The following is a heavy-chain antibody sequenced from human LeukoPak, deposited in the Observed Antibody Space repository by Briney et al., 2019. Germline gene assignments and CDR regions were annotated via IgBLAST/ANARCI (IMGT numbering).Heavy chain of an antibody. V-gene: IGHV4-4*07. CDR3: ARLITGTTTAFDI. Sequence: PSETLSFTCSVSGGSISGYYWTWLRQPAGKGLEWIGRVYNSGTTHYNPSLKTRLTMSVDPSKNQFSLKLSSVTAADTAVYYCARLITGTTTAFDIWGQGTMVTVSS. J-gene: IGHJ3*02. CDR2: VYNSGTT. CDR1: GGSISGYY. D-gene: IGHD1-7*01.